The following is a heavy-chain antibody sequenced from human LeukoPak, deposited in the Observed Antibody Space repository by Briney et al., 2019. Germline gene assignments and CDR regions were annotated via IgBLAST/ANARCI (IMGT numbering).Heavy chain of an antibody. Sequence: PGGALRLSCTASGFTFSSNDMSWVRQAAGKGLEWVSYISSTSSHTNYADSVNGRFTSSRDNAKRSRYLQINSLRAGRTAVYYSAWGSARWLDPWGRGPLVTV. V-gene: IGHV3-11*03. D-gene: IGHD3-10*01. CDR1: GFTFSSND. CDR2: ISSTSSHT. J-gene: IGHJ5*02. CDR3: AWGSARWLDP.